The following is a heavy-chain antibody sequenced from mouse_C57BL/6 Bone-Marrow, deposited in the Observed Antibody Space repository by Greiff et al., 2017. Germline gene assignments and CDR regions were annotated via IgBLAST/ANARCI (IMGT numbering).Heavy chain of an antibody. CDR2: LHPNSGSP. D-gene: IGHD1-1*01. J-gene: IGHJ1*03. V-gene: IGHV1-64*01. Sequence: QVQLQQPGAELVKPGASVKLSCKASGYTFTSYWMHWVKQRPGQGLEWIGMLHPNSGSPNYNEKFKSKATMTVDKYTSTAYMQLSSLTSEDSAVYYCARGYYGSSSWYFDVWGTGTTVTVSS. CDR3: ARGYYGSSSWYFDV. CDR1: GYTFTSYW.